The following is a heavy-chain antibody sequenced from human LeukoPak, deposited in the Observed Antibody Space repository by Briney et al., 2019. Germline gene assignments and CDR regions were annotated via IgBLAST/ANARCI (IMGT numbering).Heavy chain of an antibody. D-gene: IGHD6-19*01. CDR2: INPSGGST. J-gene: IGHJ4*02. CDR3: ARGSESRAVAGLYDY. V-gene: IGHV1-46*01. CDR1: GYAFTDYY. Sequence: GASVKVSCKASGYAFTDYYMHWVRQAPGQGLEWMGIINPSGGSTSYAQKFQGRVTMTRDTSTSTVYMELSSLRSEDTAVYYCARGSESRAVAGLYDYWGQGTLVTVSS.